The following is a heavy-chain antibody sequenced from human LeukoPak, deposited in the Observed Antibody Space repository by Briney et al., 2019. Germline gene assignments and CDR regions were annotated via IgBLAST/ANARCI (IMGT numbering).Heavy chain of an antibody. V-gene: IGHV3-23*01. D-gene: IGHD3-10*01. Sequence: GGPLRLSCAASGFTFSSYAMSWVRQAPGKGLEWVSAISGSGGSTYYADSVKGRFTISRDNSKNTLYLQMNSLRAEDTAVYYCAKDAILWFGELFDYFDYWGQGTLVTVSS. CDR2: ISGSGGST. CDR3: AKDAILWFGELFDYFDY. CDR1: GFTFSSYA. J-gene: IGHJ4*02.